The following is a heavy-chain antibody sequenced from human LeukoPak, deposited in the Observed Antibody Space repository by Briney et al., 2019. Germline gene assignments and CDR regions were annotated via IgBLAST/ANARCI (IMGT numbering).Heavy chain of an antibody. Sequence: SETLSLTCTVSGGSISSSSYYWGWIRQPRGKGLEWIGSIYYSGSTYYNPSLKSRVTISVDTSKNQFSLKLSSVTAADTAVYYCARRVSPVKNYDSSGYYSEPFDYWGQGTLVTVSS. J-gene: IGHJ4*02. CDR1: GGSISSSSYY. D-gene: IGHD3-22*01. V-gene: IGHV4-39*01. CDR3: ARRVSPVKNYDSSGYYSEPFDY. CDR2: IYYSGST.